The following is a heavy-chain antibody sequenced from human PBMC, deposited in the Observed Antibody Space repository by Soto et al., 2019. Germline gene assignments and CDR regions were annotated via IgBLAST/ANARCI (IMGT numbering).Heavy chain of an antibody. D-gene: IGHD3-10*01. V-gene: IGHV3-30-3*01. CDR3: DRDSTFHHRGYYYYYGLDV. CDR1: GFTFSSYA. Sequence: GGSLRLSCAASGFTFSSYAMHWVRQAPGKGLEWVAVISYDGSNKYYADSVKGRFTISRDNSKNTLYLQMNSLRAEDTAVYYCDRDSTFHHRGYYYYYGLDVSGHGTTVTVSS. J-gene: IGHJ6*02. CDR2: ISYDGSNK.